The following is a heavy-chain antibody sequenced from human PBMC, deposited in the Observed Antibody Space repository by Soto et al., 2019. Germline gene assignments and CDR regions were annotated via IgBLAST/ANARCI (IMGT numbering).Heavy chain of an antibody. V-gene: IGHV4-4*02. CDR1: GGSFTSNNW. Sequence: QVQRQESGPGLVKPSGTLSLTCAVSGGSFTSNNWWTWVRQPPGQGLEWIGEIYRTGSTNYNPSLKSRVTISLDKSENQFSLKVTSLTAADTAVYYCASRDPGTSVDYWGQGTLVTVSS. J-gene: IGHJ4*02. D-gene: IGHD1-7*01. CDR2: IYRTGST. CDR3: ASRDPGTSVDY.